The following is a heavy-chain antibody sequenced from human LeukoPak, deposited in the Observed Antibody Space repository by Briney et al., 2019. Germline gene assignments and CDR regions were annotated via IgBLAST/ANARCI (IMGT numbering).Heavy chain of an antibody. D-gene: IGHD5-24*01. CDR1: GYTFTSYA. J-gene: IGHJ4*02. CDR3: ARVSNQFGGLETFDY. CDR2: INAGNGNT. Sequence: ASVKVSCKASGYTFTSYAMHWVRQAPRQRLEWMGWINAGNGNTKYSQKFQGRVTITRDTSASTAYMELSSLRSEDTAVYYCARVSNQFGGLETFDYWGQGTLVTVSS. V-gene: IGHV1-3*01.